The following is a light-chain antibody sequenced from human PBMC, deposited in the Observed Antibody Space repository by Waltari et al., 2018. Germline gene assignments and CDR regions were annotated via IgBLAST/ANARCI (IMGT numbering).Light chain of an antibody. V-gene: IGKV1-39*01. CDR3: QQSFRTPRT. CDR1: QSVSSY. CDR2: AAS. J-gene: IGKJ1*01. Sequence: DIQMTQSPSSVSASVGDRVTITCRASQSVSSYLGWYQQKPGKAPKLLIYAASGLHSGVPSRFSGSGSGTAFTLTISSLEPEDFATYYCQQSFRTPRTFGQGTTVEIK.